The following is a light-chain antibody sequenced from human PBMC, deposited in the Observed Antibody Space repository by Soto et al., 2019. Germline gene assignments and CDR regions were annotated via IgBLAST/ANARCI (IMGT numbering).Light chain of an antibody. Sequence: EIVMTQSPPSLTVTPGEPASISCRSSQRLLHSNGNHFLDWYLQKPGQSPQLLIYLGSYRASGVPDRVSGSGAGKDFTLKLTRVQDEYVGIYYCMQALQTPYTFGQGTKLEIK. CDR3: MQALQTPYT. J-gene: IGKJ2*01. CDR2: LGS. V-gene: IGKV2-28*01. CDR1: QRLLHSNGNHF.